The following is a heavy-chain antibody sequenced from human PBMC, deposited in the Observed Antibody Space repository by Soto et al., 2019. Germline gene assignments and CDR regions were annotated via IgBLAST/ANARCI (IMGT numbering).Heavy chain of an antibody. CDR3: TTWLYYYDSSGYYYYGFLGV. J-gene: IGHJ4*02. CDR1: GFTFSNAW. V-gene: IGHV3-15*07. D-gene: IGHD3-22*01. Sequence: GGSLRLSCAASGFTFSNAWMNWVRRAPGKGLEWVGRIKSKTDGGTTDYAAPVKGRFTISRDDSKNTLYLQMNSLKTEDTAVYYCTTWLYYYDSSGYYYYGFLGVWGQGTLVTVSS. CDR2: IKSKTDGGTT.